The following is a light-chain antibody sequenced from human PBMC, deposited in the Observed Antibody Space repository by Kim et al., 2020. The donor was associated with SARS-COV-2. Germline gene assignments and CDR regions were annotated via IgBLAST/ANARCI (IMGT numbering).Light chain of an antibody. Sequence: QSALTQPASVSGSPGQSSTISCTGTSSDVGGYNYVSWYQQYPGKAPKLMIYDVSNRPSGVSNRFSGSKSGNTASLTISGLQAEDEADYYCSSYTSSSTVVFGGGTKVTVL. CDR1: SSDVGGYNY. CDR2: DVS. CDR3: SSYTSSSTVV. J-gene: IGLJ2*01. V-gene: IGLV2-14*03.